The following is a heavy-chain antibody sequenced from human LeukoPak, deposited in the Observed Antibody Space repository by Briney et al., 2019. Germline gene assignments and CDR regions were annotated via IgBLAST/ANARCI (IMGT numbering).Heavy chain of an antibody. D-gene: IGHD1-14*01. V-gene: IGHV4-59*01. CDR2: IYSSGNT. CDR3: ARSPRGGTKTYFDY. Sequence: SETLSLTCSLSGGSITNYYWSWIRQPPGKGLEWIAWIYSSGNTEYNPSLKSRVTISVDTSKNQFSLRLSSVTAADTAVYYCARSPRGGTKTYFDYWGQGTLVTVSP. CDR1: GGSITNYY. J-gene: IGHJ4*02.